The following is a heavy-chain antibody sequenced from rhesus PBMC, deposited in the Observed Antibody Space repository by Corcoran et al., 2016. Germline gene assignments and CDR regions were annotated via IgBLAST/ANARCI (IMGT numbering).Heavy chain of an antibody. CDR1: GGSISSGYYY. V-gene: IGHV4-122*02. Sequence: QVQLQESGPGLVKPSETLSLTCAVSGGSISSGYYYWSWIRHPPGKGLEWIGYITYSGSTSYNPSLKSRVTSSRDTSKNQFSMKLSSVTAADTAVYYCARDVGRLVGGLDSWGQGVVVTVSS. D-gene: IGHD6S26*01. CDR2: ITYSGST. CDR3: ARDVGRLVGGLDS. J-gene: IGHJ6*01.